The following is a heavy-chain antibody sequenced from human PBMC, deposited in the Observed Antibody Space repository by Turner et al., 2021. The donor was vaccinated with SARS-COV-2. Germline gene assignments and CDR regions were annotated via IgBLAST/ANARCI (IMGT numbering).Heavy chain of an antibody. V-gene: IGHV2-70*15. CDR2: LDWDDDK. CDR3: ARDHYDIVTGYYELMDV. Sequence: QVTLRESGPALVKPTHTLTLTCTFSGFSLSTSGMCVSWIRQPPGKPLDWLERLDWDDDKYYSTSLKTRLNISQDTSKNQVVLTMTNMDPVDTATYYCARDHYDIVTGYYELMDVWGQGTTVTVSS. J-gene: IGHJ6*02. D-gene: IGHD3-9*01. CDR1: GFSLSTSGMC.